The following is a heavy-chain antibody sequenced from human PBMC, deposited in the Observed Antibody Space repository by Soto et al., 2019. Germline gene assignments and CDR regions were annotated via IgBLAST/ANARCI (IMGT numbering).Heavy chain of an antibody. CDR2: IYYSGST. CDR1: CGSVSSGSYY. V-gene: IGHV4-61*01. J-gene: IGHJ6*02. D-gene: IGHD3-10*01. Sequence: SETLSLTCTVSCGSVSSGSYYWSWIRQPPGKGLEWIGYIYYSGSTNYNPSLKSRVTISVDTSKNQFSLKLSSVTAADTAVYYCARGVVRGVLYYYYGMDVWGQGTTVTV. CDR3: ARGVVRGVLYYYYGMDV.